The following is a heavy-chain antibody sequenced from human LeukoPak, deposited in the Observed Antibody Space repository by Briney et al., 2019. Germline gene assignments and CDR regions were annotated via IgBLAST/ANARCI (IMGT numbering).Heavy chain of an antibody. D-gene: IGHD3-22*01. CDR1: GGSISSYY. V-gene: IGHV4-59*01. CDR2: IYYSGST. J-gene: IGHJ5*02. CDR3: ARVSSSGGTYYYDSSGYDSPNWFDP. Sequence: SETLSLTCTVSGGSISSYYWSWIRQPPGKGLEWIGYIYYSGSTNYNPSLKSRVTISVDTSKNQFSLKLSSVTAADTAVYYCARVSSSGGTYYYDSSGYDSPNWFDPWGQGTLVTVSS.